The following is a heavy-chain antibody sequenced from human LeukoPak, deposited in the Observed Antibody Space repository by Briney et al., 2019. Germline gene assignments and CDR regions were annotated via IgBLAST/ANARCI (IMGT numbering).Heavy chain of an antibody. CDR2: INHSGST. Sequence: SETLSLTCAVYGGSFSGYYWSWIRQPPGKVLEWNGEINHSGSTNYNPSLKSRVTISVDTSKNQFSLKLSSVTAADTAVYYCARGLYCSGGSCYSAWFGYWGQGTLVTVSS. D-gene: IGHD2-15*01. J-gene: IGHJ4*02. CDR1: GGSFSGYY. V-gene: IGHV4-34*01. CDR3: ARGLYCSGGSCYSAWFGY.